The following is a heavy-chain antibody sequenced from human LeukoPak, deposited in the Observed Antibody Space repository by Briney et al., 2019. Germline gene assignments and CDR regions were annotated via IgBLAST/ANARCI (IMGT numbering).Heavy chain of an antibody. D-gene: IGHD6-13*01. CDR1: GFTFSTYS. CDR3: ARDFARVSEY. CDR2: ISSDSTYI. Sequence: GGSLRLSCAASGFTFSTYSMTWVRQAPGKGLEGVSSISSDSTYIYYADSVKGRFTISRDNAKNSLYLQMNSLRAEGTALYYCARDFARVSEYWGQGTLVTVSS. J-gene: IGHJ4*02. V-gene: IGHV3-21*01.